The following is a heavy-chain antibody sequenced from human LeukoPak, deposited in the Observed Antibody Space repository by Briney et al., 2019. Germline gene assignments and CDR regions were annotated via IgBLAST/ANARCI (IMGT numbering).Heavy chain of an antibody. CDR2: INPNSGGT. CDR1: GYTFTGFY. Sequence: ASVKVSCKASGYTFTGFYIHWVRQAPGQGLEWMGWINPNSGGTKYAQKFQGRVTVTRDTSISTVYMELSSLRSDDTAVYHCARNQGELLRFDIWGQGTMVTVSS. V-gene: IGHV1-2*02. D-gene: IGHD1-26*01. J-gene: IGHJ3*02. CDR3: ARNQGELLRFDI.